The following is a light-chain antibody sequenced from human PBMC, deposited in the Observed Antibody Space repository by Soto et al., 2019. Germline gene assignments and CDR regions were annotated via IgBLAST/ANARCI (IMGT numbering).Light chain of an antibody. V-gene: IGLV2-11*01. Sequence: SVLTQPRSVSGSPGQSVTISCTGTNSDVGSYNYVSWYQQHPGKAPKLMISDVSQRPSGVPDRFSGSKSGNTASLTISGLQAEDEADYYCCSYAASDTWVFGGGTKVTVL. CDR1: NSDVGSYNY. J-gene: IGLJ3*02. CDR2: DVS. CDR3: CSYAASDTWV.